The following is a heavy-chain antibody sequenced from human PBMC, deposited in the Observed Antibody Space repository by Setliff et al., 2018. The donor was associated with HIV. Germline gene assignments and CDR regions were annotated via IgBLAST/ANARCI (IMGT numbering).Heavy chain of an antibody. Sequence: PSETLSLTCAVYGGSFSGYCWSWIRQPPGKGLEWIGEIQHSGRINYNPSLRGRVTTSVDTSKNQFSLRLRSVTAADTAVYYCARVSKTYWYSIPRDYYHHMDVWGKGTTVTVSS. D-gene: IGHD2-8*02. CDR2: IQHSGRI. V-gene: IGHV4-34*01. CDR3: ARVSKTYWYSIPRDYYHHMDV. J-gene: IGHJ6*03. CDR1: GGSFSGYC.